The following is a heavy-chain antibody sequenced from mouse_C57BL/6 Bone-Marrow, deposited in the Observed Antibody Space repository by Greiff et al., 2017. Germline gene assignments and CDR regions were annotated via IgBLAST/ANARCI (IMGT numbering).Heavy chain of an antibody. CDR3: ARQDCCGSSPWFAY. J-gene: IGHJ3*01. D-gene: IGHD1-1*01. Sequence: VKLMESGGGLVQPGGSLKLSCAASGFTFSDYGMAWVRQAPRKGPEWVAFISNLAYSLYYADTVTGRFTISRENAKNTLYLEMSSLGSEDTAMDDCARQDCCGSSPWFAYWGQGTLVTVAA. CDR2: ISNLAYSL. V-gene: IGHV5-15*01. CDR1: GFTFSDYG.